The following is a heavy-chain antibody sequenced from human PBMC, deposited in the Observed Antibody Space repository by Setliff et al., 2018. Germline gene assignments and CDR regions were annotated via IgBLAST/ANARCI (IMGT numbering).Heavy chain of an antibody. CDR2: ISGSGRNT. J-gene: IGHJ5*02. D-gene: IGHD3-22*01. Sequence: GGSLRLSCAASDFTFSDTWMNWVRQAPGKGLEWVSGISGSGRNTYYADSVKGRFTISRDNSQNTVFLQVNSLRPEDSAVYYCAKEDYSDSSGYYYETPWFDPWGQGTLVTVSS. V-gene: IGHV3-23*01. CDR3: AKEDYSDSSGYYYETPWFDP. CDR1: DFTFSDTW.